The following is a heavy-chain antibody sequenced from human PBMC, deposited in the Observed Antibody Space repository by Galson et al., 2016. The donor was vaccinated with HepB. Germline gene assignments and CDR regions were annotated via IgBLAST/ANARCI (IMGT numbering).Heavy chain of an antibody. Sequence: LRLSCAASGFTFTTYTMNWVRQAPGQGLEWVSSLSSNSDTYYTDSLKGRFTISRDNAKNSLYLQMNSLRAEDTAVYYCVVGSGTYFPNGMDVWGQGTTVTVSS. CDR2: LSSNSDT. CDR1: GFTFTTYT. CDR3: VVGSGTYFPNGMDV. V-gene: IGHV3-21*01. D-gene: IGHD1-26*01. J-gene: IGHJ6*02.